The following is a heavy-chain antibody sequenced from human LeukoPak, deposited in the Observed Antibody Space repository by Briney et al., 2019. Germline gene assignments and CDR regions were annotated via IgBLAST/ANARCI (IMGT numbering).Heavy chain of an antibody. J-gene: IGHJ4*02. CDR1: GYTFTDYY. D-gene: IGHD1-14*01. CDR2: INPNSGGT. CDR3: ARVSSEPMGATDY. V-gene: IGHV1-2*02. Sequence: ASVKVSCKASGYTFTDYYIHWVRQAPGQGLEWMGWINPNSGGTNYAEKFQGRVTMTRGTSISTAYMELSRLRSDVTAVYYCARVSSEPMGATDYWGQGTLVTVSS.